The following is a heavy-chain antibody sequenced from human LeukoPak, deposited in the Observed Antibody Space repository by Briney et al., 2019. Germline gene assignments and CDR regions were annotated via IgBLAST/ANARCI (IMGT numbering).Heavy chain of an antibody. Sequence: GGSLRLSCAASGFTFSSYWMSWVRQAPGKGLEWVANIKQDGSEKYYVDSVKGRFTISRDNAKNSLYLQMNSLRAEDTAVYYCARDSPVVVFHYGMDVWGQGTTVTVSS. V-gene: IGHV3-7*03. D-gene: IGHD2-21*01. CDR2: IKQDGSEK. CDR1: GFTFSSYW. J-gene: IGHJ6*02. CDR3: ARDSPVVVFHYGMDV.